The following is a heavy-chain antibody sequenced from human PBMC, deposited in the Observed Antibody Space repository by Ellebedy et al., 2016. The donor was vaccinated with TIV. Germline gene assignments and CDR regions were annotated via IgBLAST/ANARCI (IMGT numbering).Heavy chain of an antibody. V-gene: IGHV4-39*01. J-gene: IGHJ5*02. CDR3: ARLSSGWYGWFDP. D-gene: IGHD6-19*01. CDR2: ISFRGDT. CDR1: GGSVSTTTYY. Sequence: SETLSLXXSVSGGSVSTTTYYWVWVRQPPGKGLEWIGSISFRGDTSYNPSLESRVTLSVDTSKNQFSLMVTSMTAADTAVYYCARLSSGWYGWFDPWGQGTLVTVSS.